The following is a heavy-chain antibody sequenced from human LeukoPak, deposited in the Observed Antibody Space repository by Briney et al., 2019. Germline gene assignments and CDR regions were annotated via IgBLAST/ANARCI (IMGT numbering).Heavy chain of an antibody. J-gene: IGHJ4*02. V-gene: IGHV3-11*04. CDR3: ANVGYTSSPFDY. CDR2: ISNSGDIK. CDR1: GFTFTDYY. Sequence: GGSLRLSCAVSGFTFTDYYMSWVRQAPGKGLEWVSYISNSGDIKYYADSVKGRFTSSRDNAKNSLYLQMNSLRAEDTAVYYCANVGYTSSPFDYWGQGTLVTVSS. D-gene: IGHD3-16*02.